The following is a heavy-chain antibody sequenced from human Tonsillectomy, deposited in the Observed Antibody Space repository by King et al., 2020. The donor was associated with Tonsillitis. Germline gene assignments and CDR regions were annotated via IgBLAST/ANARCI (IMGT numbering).Heavy chain of an antibody. J-gene: IGHJ4*02. Sequence: VQLVQSGAEVKKPGASVKVSCKASGYTFTSYYMHWVRQAPGQGLEWMGIINPSGDSTSYAQKFQGRVTMTRDTSTSTVYMELSSLRSEDTAVYYCAREGTTGGIDYWGQGTLVTVSS. D-gene: IGHD3-16*01. CDR3: AREGTTGGIDY. CDR1: GYTFTSYY. CDR2: INPSGDST. V-gene: IGHV1-46*03.